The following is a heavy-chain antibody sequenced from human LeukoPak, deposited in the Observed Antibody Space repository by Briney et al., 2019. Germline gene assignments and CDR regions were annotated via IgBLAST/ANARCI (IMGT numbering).Heavy chain of an antibody. D-gene: IGHD6-13*01. Sequence: GGSLRLSCAASGFTFSSYGMHWVRQAPGKGLEWVAVIWYDGSNKYYADSVKGRFTISRDNSKNTLYLQMNSLRAEDTAVYYCAKDILAAAGEGGFDYWGQGTLVTVPS. CDR3: AKDILAAAGEGGFDY. J-gene: IGHJ4*02. CDR2: IWYDGSNK. V-gene: IGHV3-33*06. CDR1: GFTFSSYG.